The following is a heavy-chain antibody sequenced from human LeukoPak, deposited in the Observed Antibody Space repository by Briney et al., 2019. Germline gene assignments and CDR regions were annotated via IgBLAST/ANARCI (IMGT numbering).Heavy chain of an antibody. V-gene: IGHV4-34*01. D-gene: IGHD3-3*01. Sequence: SETLSLTCAVYGGSFSVYYWMCIRHPPGKGLECIGETNHSGSTNYNPSLKRRFTISVDTSKNQFSLELRSLPAADPAVYYCARVPLRFLEWLSPPNWFDPWGQGTLVTVSS. CDR1: GGSFSVYY. J-gene: IGHJ5*02. CDR2: TNHSGST. CDR3: ARVPLRFLEWLSPPNWFDP.